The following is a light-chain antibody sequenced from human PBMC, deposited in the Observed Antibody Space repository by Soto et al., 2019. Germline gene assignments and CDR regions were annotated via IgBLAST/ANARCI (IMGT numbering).Light chain of an antibody. CDR1: SSNIGSNY. CDR3: ASWDDSLSGFVV. CDR2: RNS. V-gene: IGLV1-47*01. J-gene: IGLJ2*01. Sequence: QSVLTQPRSASGTPGQRVTISCSGSSSNIGSNYVFWYQQLPGTAPKVLMYRNSQRPSGVPDRFSGSKSGTSASLAISGLRSEDEADYYCASWDDSLSGFVVFGGGTKLTVL.